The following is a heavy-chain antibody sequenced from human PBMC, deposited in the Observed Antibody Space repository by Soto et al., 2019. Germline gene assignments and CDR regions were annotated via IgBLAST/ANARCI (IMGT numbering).Heavy chain of an antibody. Sequence: GGSLRLSCEVSGFTFSSYAMSWVRQAPGKGLEWVSAIPGRGSNTYYADSVRGRFTISRDNARNILYLQMDNLRAEDSALYYCARDDLFVDNGLDHWGQGTLVTVSS. CDR3: ARDDLFVDNGLDH. J-gene: IGHJ4*02. V-gene: IGHV3-23*01. D-gene: IGHD1-1*01. CDR2: IPGRGSNT. CDR1: GFTFSSYA.